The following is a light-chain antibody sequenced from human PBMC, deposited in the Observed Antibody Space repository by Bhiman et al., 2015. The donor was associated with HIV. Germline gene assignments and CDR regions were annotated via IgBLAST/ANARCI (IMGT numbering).Light chain of an antibody. V-gene: IGLV3-9*01. CDR1: NIGSKN. CDR3: QAWDSSTGGYV. Sequence: SYELTQPLSVSVALGQTARITCGGNNIGSKNVHWYQQKPGQAPLLVIYRDTNRPSGIPERFSGSNSGNTATLTISGTQAMDEADYYCQAWDSSTGGYVFGTGTKVTVL. CDR2: RDT. J-gene: IGLJ1*01.